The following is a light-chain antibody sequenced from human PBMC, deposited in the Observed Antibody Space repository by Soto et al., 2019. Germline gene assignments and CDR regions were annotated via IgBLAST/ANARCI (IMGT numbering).Light chain of an antibody. V-gene: IGKV3-15*01. CDR3: QQYNNWPQT. Sequence: EIVMTQSPATLSVSPGERATLSCRASQSVSSNLAWYQHNPGQAPRLLIYGASTRATGIPARFSGRGSGTEFTLTIRGLQSEDFAVYYCQQYNNWPQTFGQGTKVEIK. CDR1: QSVSSN. J-gene: IGKJ1*01. CDR2: GAS.